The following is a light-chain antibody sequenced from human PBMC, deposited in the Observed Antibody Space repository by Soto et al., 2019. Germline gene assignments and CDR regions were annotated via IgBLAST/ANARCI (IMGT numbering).Light chain of an antibody. CDR1: QSVDSNY. CDR3: QQYGGSPPVT. CDR2: GAS. V-gene: IGKV3-20*01. J-gene: IGKJ5*01. Sequence: EIVLTQSPGTLSLSPGERATLSCRASQSVDSNYLAWYQQKPGQAPRLLIYGASSRATGIPDRFSGSGSGTDLTLTITRLKPEDFAVYFCQQYGGSPPVTFGQGTRLDIK.